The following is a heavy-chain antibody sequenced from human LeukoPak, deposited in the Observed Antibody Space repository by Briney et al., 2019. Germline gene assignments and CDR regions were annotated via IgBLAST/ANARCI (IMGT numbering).Heavy chain of an antibody. CDR2: ISGSGGST. J-gene: IGHJ4*02. D-gene: IGHD3-22*01. CDR3: AKPPGYYDSSGYSYYFDY. CDR1: GFTFSSFW. V-gene: IGHV3-23*01. Sequence: GGSLRLSCTASGFTFSSFWMSWVRQASGKGLEWVSAISGSGGSTYYADSVKGRFTISRDNSKNTLYLQMNSLRAEDTAVYYCAKPPGYYDSSGYSYYFDYWGQGTLVTVSS.